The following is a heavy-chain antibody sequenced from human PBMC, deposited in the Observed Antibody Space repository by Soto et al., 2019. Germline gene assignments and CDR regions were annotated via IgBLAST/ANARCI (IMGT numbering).Heavy chain of an antibody. J-gene: IGHJ4*02. CDR3: ARVRGIAAAGYYFDY. D-gene: IGHD6-13*01. V-gene: IGHV4-30-2*01. Sequence: SETLSLTCAVSGGSISSGGYSWSWIRQPPGKGLEWIGYIYHSGSTYYNPSLKSRVTISVDRSKNQFSLKLSSVTAADTAVYYCARVRGIAAAGYYFDYWGQGTLVTVSS. CDR2: IYHSGST. CDR1: GGSISSGGYS.